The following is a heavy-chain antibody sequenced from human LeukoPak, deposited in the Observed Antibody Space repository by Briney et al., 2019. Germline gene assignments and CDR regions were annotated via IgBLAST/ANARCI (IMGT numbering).Heavy chain of an antibody. J-gene: IGHJ4*02. CDR1: GFTFSNAW. V-gene: IGHV3-30*18. Sequence: GGSLRLSCAASGFTFSNAWMSWVRQAPGKGLEWVAVISYDGSNKYYADSVKGRFTISRDNSKNTLYLQMNSLRAEDTAVYYCAKGAPLLWFGELSDWGQGTLVTVSS. CDR2: ISYDGSNK. CDR3: AKGAPLLWFGELSD. D-gene: IGHD3-10*01.